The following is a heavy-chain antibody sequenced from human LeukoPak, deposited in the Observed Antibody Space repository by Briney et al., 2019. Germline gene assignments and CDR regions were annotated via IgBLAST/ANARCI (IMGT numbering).Heavy chain of an antibody. CDR2: ISYDGSNK. CDR3: AREGTWTQLWSYSGSYLFDY. Sequence: PGRSLRLSCAASGFTFSSYAMHWVRQAPGKGLEWVAVISYDGSNKYYADSVKGRFTISRDNSKNTLYLQMNSLRAEDTAVYYCAREGTWTQLWSYSGSYLFDYWGQGTLVTVSS. V-gene: IGHV3-30-3*01. D-gene: IGHD1-26*01. CDR1: GFTFSSYA. J-gene: IGHJ4*02.